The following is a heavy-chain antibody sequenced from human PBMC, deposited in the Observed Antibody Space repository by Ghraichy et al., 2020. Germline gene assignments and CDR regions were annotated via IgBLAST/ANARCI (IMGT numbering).Heavy chain of an antibody. CDR1: GYTFTSYY. D-gene: IGHD3-16*02. CDR2: INPSGGST. Sequence: ASVKVSCKASGYTFTSYYMHWVRQAPGQGLEWMGIINPSGGSTSYAQKFQGRVTMTRDTSTSTVYMELSSLRSEDTAVYYCAREKRTYDYVWGSYRLNWFDPWGQGTLVTVSS. V-gene: IGHV1-46*01. J-gene: IGHJ5*02. CDR3: AREKRTYDYVWGSYRLNWFDP.